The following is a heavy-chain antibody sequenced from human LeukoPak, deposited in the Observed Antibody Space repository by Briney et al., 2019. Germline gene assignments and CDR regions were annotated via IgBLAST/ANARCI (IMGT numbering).Heavy chain of an antibody. CDR1: GGSFSGYY. V-gene: IGHV4-34*01. D-gene: IGHD4-17*01. CDR2: INHSGST. CDR3: ARETTGLYYFDY. Sequence: SETLSLTCAVYGGSFSGYYWSWIRQPPGKGLEWIGEINHSGSTNYNPSLKSRVTISVDTSKNQFSLKLSSVTAADTAVYYCARETTGLYYFDYWGQGTLVTVSS. J-gene: IGHJ4*02.